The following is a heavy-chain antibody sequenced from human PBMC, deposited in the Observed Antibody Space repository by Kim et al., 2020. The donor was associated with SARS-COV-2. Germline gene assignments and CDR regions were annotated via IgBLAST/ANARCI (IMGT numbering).Heavy chain of an antibody. V-gene: IGHV3-30*01. J-gene: IGHJ4*02. D-gene: IGHD3-10*01. CDR3: ARDRGFVWFGFIDY. Sequence: ADPVKGRFTTSRDNSKNTLYLQMNSLRAEDTAVYYCARDRGFVWFGFIDYWGQGTLVTVSS.